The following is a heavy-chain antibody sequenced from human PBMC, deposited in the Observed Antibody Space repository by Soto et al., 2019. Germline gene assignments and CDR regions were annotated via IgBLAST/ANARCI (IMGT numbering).Heavy chain of an antibody. CDR3: ARTGIAESGTMYGMDV. CDR2: ISRSSSTI. J-gene: IGHJ6*02. Sequence: GGFLRLSCAASGFTFSRYIMNRVRQAPGKGLEWVASISRSSSTIYYADSVKGRFSISRDNAKNSLSLQMNSLRDEDTAVYYCARTGIAESGTMYGMDVWGQGITVTVSS. D-gene: IGHD6-13*01. V-gene: IGHV3-48*02. CDR1: GFTFSRYI.